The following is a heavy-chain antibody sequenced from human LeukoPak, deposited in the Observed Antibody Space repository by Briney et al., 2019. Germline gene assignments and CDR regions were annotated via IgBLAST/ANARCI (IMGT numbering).Heavy chain of an antibody. V-gene: IGHV3-11*04. CDR3: ARDSQAVGTDFDY. J-gene: IGHJ4*02. D-gene: IGHD6-13*01. CDR2: ISSSGRTI. CDR1: GFTFSDYY. Sequence: GGSLRLSCAASGFTFSDYYMSWIRQAPGKGLEWVSYISSSGRTIYYADSVKGRFTISRDNAKNSLYLQMNSLRAEDTAVYYCARDSQAVGTDFDYWGQGTLVTVSS.